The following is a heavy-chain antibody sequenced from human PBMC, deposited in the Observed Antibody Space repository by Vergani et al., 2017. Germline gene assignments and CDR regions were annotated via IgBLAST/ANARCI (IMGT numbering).Heavy chain of an antibody. CDR3: ARDLGTKLGFQILTYFDC. Sequence: EVQLVESGGGLVQPGGSLRLSCAASGFTFSSYSMNWVRQAPGKGLEWVSYISSSSSTIYYADSVKGRFTISRDNAKNSLYLQMNSLRDEDTAVYYCARDLGTKLGFQILTYFDCWGQGTLVTVSS. J-gene: IGHJ4*02. CDR2: ISSSSSTI. CDR1: GFTFSSYS. D-gene: IGHD7-27*01. V-gene: IGHV3-48*02.